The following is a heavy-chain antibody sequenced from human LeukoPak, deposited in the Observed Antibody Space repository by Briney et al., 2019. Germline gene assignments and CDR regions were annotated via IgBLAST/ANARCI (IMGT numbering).Heavy chain of an antibody. CDR1: GFTFSGYT. CDR2: ISSSSSSI. V-gene: IGHV3-21*01. D-gene: IGHD5-18*01. CDR3: ATARSGYSYYGNDY. Sequence: GGSLRLSCAASGFTFSGYTMNWVRQAPGKGLEWVSSISSSSSSIYYADSVKGRFTISRDNAKNSLYLQMNSLRAEDTAVYYCATARSGYSYYGNDYWGQGTLVTVSS. J-gene: IGHJ4*02.